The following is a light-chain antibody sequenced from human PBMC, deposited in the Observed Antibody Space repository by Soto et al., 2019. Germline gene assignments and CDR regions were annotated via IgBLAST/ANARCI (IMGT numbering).Light chain of an antibody. CDR3: QQANSFPRT. V-gene: IGKV1-39*01. CDR1: QSISSY. CDR2: AAS. J-gene: IGKJ5*01. Sequence: IQMTQSPSSLSASVGDRVTITCRASQSISSYLNWYQQKPGKAPKLLIYAASSLQSGVPSRFSGSGSGTDFTLTINSLQPEDFATYYCQQANSFPRTFGQGTRLEIK.